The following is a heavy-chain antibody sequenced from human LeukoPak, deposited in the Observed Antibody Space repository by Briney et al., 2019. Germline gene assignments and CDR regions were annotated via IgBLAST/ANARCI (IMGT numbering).Heavy chain of an antibody. Sequence: ASVKVSCKASGYSFTGYHMHWVRQAPGQGLEWMGWTNPNTGGTKYAQKFQGRVTMTRDTSISTAYMELSSLRSDDTAVYFCASVEMATIGFEHWGQGTLVTVSS. D-gene: IGHD5-12*01. J-gene: IGHJ4*02. CDR1: GYSFTGYH. CDR2: TNPNTGGT. V-gene: IGHV1-2*02. CDR3: ASVEMATIGFEH.